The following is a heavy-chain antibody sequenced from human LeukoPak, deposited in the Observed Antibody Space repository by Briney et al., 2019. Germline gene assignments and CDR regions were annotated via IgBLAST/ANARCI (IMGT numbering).Heavy chain of an antibody. CDR3: ARGVDFGY. CDR2: IYHSGST. CDR1: GGSFSGYY. V-gene: IGHV4-59*01. J-gene: IGHJ4*02. Sequence: SETLSLTCAVYGGSFSGYYWSWIRQPPGKGLEWIGYIYHSGSTTYNPSLKSRVTISVDTSKNHFSLNLSSVTAADTAVYYCARGVDFGYWGQGTLVTVSS.